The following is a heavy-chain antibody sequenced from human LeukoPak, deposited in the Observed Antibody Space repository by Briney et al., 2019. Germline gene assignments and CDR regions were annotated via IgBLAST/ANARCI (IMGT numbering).Heavy chain of an antibody. J-gene: IGHJ4*02. Sequence: GGSLRLSCAASGFTFDDYAMHWVRQAPGKGLEWVSGISWSSGSIGYADSVKGRFTISRDNAKNSLYLQMNSLRAEDTALYYCAKTSSGYYYEPYYFDYWGQGTLVTVSS. CDR1: GFTFDDYA. CDR3: AKTSSGYYYEPYYFDY. V-gene: IGHV3-9*01. CDR2: ISWSSGSI. D-gene: IGHD3-22*01.